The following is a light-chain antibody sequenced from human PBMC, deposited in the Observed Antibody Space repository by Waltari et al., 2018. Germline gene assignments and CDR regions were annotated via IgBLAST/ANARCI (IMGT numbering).Light chain of an antibody. CDR2: DAS. V-gene: IGKV3-11*01. CDR1: QSVSSY. CDR3: QQRSNWPPLT. J-gene: IGKJ4*01. Sequence: VLTQSPATLSLSPGERATLSCRASQSVSSYLAWYQQKPGQAPRLLIYDASNRATGIPARFSGSGSGTDFTLTISSLEPEDFAVYYCQQRSNWPPLTFGGGTKVEIK.